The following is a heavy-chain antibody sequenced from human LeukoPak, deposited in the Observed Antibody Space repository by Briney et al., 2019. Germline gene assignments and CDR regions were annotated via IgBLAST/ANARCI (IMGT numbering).Heavy chain of an antibody. CDR3: AKDSVIFGVVNAFDI. CDR1: GFTFSSYA. D-gene: IGHD3-3*01. V-gene: IGHV3-23*01. Sequence: GGSLRLSCAASGFTFSSYAMSWVRQAPGKGLEWVSAISGSGGSTYYADSVKGRFTISRDNSKNTLYLQVNSLRAEDTAVYYCAKDSVIFGVVNAFDIWGQGTMVTVSS. CDR2: ISGSGGST. J-gene: IGHJ3*02.